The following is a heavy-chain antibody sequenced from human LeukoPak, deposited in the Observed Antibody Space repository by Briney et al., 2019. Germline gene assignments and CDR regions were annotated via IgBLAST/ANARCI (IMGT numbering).Heavy chain of an antibody. CDR3: ARYNYYDSSGHLY. V-gene: IGHV3-7*01. D-gene: IGHD3-22*01. J-gene: IGHJ4*02. CDR2: IKPEGSEK. Sequence: PGGSLRLSCAASGFTFSSYWMTWVRQAPGKGLEWVSNIKPEGSEKNYVHSVKGRFTISRDNAKNSLYLQMDSVRAEDTAVYYCARYNYYDSSGHLYWGQGTLVTVSS. CDR1: GFTFSSYW.